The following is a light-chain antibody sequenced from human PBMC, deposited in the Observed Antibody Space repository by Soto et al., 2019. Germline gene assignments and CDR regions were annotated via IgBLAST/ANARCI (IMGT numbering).Light chain of an antibody. J-gene: IGKJ4*01. CDR3: QQRTNSPPVT. V-gene: IGKV3-11*01. CDR2: DAS. Sequence: EIVLTQSPATLSLSLGETATLSCRASQSVGSYLAWYQQKPGQAPRLLIYDASTRAPGIPARFSGSGSGTDFTLTISSLEPEDFAVYYCQQRTNSPPVTFGGGTKVEIK. CDR1: QSVGSY.